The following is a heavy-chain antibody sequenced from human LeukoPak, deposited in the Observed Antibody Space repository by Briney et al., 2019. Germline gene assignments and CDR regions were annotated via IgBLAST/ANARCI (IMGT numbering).Heavy chain of an antibody. CDR3: ARVAHYDFWSGYYMDV. CDR2: IYYSGST. V-gene: IGHV4-39*07. J-gene: IGHJ6*03. CDR1: GGSISSSSYY. Sequence: SETLSLTCTVSGGSISSSSYYWGWIRQPPGKGLEWIGSIYYSGSTYYNPSLKSRVTISVDTSKNQFSLKLSSVTATDTAVYYCARVAHYDFWSGYYMDVWGKGTTVTVSS. D-gene: IGHD3-3*01.